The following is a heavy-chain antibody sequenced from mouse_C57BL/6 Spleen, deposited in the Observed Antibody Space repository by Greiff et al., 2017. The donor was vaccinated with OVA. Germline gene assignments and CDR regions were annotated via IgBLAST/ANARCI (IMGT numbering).Heavy chain of an antibody. CDR3: ARRANWDVFDY. V-gene: IGHV1-52*01. CDR2: IDPSDSET. Sequence: QVQLQQPGAELVRPGSSVKLSCKASGYTFTSYWMHWVKQRPIQGLEWIGNIDPSDSETHYNQKFKDKATLTVDKSSSTAYMQLSSLTSEDSAVYNCARRANWDVFDYWGQGTTLTVSS. D-gene: IGHD4-1*01. J-gene: IGHJ2*01. CDR1: GYTFTSYW.